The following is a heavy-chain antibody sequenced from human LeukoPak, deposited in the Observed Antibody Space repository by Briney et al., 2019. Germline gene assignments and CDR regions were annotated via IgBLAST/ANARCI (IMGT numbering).Heavy chain of an antibody. CDR1: WFSLSNARVR. CDR2: IFSNDEK. CDR3: ARITLGGYFDY. J-gene: IGHJ4*02. Sequence: SGPVLVKPTETLTLSCTVSWFSLSNARVRVSWIRQPPGKALEWLAYIFSNDEKSYSTPLKSRLTISKDTSTSQVVLTMTNMDPVDTATYYCARITLGGYFDYWGQGTLVTVSS. D-gene: IGHD3-16*01. V-gene: IGHV2-26*01.